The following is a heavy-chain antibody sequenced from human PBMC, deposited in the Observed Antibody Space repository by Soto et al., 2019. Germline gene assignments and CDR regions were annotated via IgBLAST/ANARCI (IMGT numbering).Heavy chain of an antibody. V-gene: IGHV3-30*18. J-gene: IGHJ2*01. D-gene: IGHD1-26*01. CDR3: VKDHLHSGSYEISYFDL. CDR2: ISFDGNYK. Sequence: QVQLLESGGGVVQPGRSLRLSCVGSGFTFSSYGMHWVRQAPGKGLEWLAVISFDGNYKYHADSVKCRFTISLYNSHNTLVLEMSSLRPEDTAVYCCVKDHLHSGSYEISYFDLWCRGTLVTVSS. CDR1: GFTFSSYG.